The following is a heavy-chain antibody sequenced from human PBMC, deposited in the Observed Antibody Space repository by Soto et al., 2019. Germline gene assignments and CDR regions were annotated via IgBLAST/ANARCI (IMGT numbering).Heavy chain of an antibody. CDR2: TAAAGDT. CDR1: GFTFSKYD. D-gene: IGHD3-10*01. V-gene: IGHV3-13*01. Sequence: EVQLVESGGGLVQPGGSLGLTCAAAGFTFSKYDLHWVRQITGQGLGWVSSTAAAGDTYYSGSVKGRFTISRDTANNCLYLQMNSLRAGDTAVYYCARGFGSFYYMDVWGKGTTVTVSS. J-gene: IGHJ6*03. CDR3: ARGFGSFYYMDV.